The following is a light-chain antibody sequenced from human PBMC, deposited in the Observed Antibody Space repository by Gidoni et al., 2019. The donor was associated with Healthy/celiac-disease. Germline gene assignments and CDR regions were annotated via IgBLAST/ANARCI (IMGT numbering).Light chain of an antibody. Sequence: EIVMKQSPATLSVSPGERATLSCRASPSVSSNLAWYQQRPGQAPRLLIYGASTRATGIPARFSGSGSGTEFTLTISSLQSEDFAVYYCQQCNNWPYTFGQGTKLEIK. CDR2: GAS. J-gene: IGKJ2*01. V-gene: IGKV3-15*01. CDR1: PSVSSN. CDR3: QQCNNWPYT.